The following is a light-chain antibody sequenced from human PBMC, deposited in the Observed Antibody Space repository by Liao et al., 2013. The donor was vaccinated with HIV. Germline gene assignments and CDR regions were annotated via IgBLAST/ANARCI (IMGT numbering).Light chain of an antibody. J-gene: IGLJ3*02. CDR1: KLGDEY. V-gene: IGLV3-1*01. Sequence: SYELTQPPSVSVSPGQTASITCSGDKLGDEYASWYQQKPGQSPVLVIYQDTRRPSRIPDRFSGSNSGDTATLTISGTQPMDEADYYCQAWDMTTGWMFGGGTKLTVL. CDR2: QDT. CDR3: QAWDMTTGWM.